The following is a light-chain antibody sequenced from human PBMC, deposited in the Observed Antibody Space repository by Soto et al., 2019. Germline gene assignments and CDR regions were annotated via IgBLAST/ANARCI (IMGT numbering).Light chain of an antibody. Sequence: EIVLTQSPGTLSLSPGERATLSCRASQSVSSSYLAWYQQKPGQAPRLLIYGSSSRATGNPDRCSGSGSGTDFTLTTSRLEPEDFAVYYCQQYGSSPLVTFGQGTRLEIK. CDR3: QQYGSSPLVT. CDR2: GSS. J-gene: IGKJ5*01. V-gene: IGKV3-20*01. CDR1: QSVSSSY.